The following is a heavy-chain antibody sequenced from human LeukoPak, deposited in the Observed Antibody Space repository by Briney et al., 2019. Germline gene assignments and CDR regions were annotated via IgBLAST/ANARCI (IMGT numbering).Heavy chain of an antibody. D-gene: IGHD3-22*01. Sequence: GESLKISCKGSGYRFTSFWISWVRQMPGKGLEWMRRIFPSVSYAIVSPSFQGHCTISADNSMRIAYLQWSCLKASYTAMYYCATMGGGLHYYSFVYWGQGTLVTVSS. CDR1: GYRFTSFW. CDR3: ATMGGGLHYYSFVY. V-gene: IGHV5-10-1*01. CDR2: IFPSVSYA. J-gene: IGHJ4*02.